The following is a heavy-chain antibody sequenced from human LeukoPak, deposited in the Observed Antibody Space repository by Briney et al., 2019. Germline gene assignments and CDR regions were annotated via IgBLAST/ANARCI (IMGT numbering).Heavy chain of an antibody. CDR1: GFTFSSYS. Sequence: GGSLRLSCATSGFTFSSYSMTWVRQAPGKGLDWVSSINSYSSDIYYADSVKGRSTISRDNAKNSLYLQMNSLRAEDTAVYYCARHLSGITGYTYGRGIDYWGQGTLLTVSS. D-gene: IGHD5-18*01. J-gene: IGHJ4*02. V-gene: IGHV3-21*01. CDR2: INSYSSDI. CDR3: ARHLSGITGYTYGRGIDY.